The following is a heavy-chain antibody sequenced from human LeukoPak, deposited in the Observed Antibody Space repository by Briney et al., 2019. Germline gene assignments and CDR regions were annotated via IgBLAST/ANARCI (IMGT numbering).Heavy chain of an antibody. CDR1: GFTFSSYA. Sequence: GGSLRLSCAASGFTFSSYAMSWVRQAPGKGLEWVSSNSSSSRSIFYADSVRGRFTTSRDNAKNSLFLQMNSLRAEDTAVYYCARTHGTLTGTGFDYWGQGTLVTVSS. CDR3: ARTHGTLTGTGFDY. D-gene: IGHD1-20*01. J-gene: IGHJ4*02. CDR2: NSSSSRSI. V-gene: IGHV3-21*01.